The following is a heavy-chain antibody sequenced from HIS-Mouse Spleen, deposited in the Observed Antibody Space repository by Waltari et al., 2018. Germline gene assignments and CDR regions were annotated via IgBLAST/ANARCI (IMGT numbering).Heavy chain of an antibody. V-gene: IGHV1-2*02. CDR2: INPNSGGT. CDR1: GYTLTGYY. J-gene: IGHJ2*01. Sequence: QVQLVQSGAEVKKPGASVKVSCKASGYTLTGYYMPWVRQAPGQGLEWMGWINPNSGGTNYAQKFQGRVTMTRDTSISTAYMELSRLRSDDTAVYYCAREIPYSSSWYDWYFDLWGRGTLVTVSS. D-gene: IGHD6-13*01. CDR3: AREIPYSSSWYDWYFDL.